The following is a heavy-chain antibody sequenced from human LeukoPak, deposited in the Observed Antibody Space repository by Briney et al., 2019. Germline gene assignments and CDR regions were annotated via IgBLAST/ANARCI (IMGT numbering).Heavy chain of an antibody. Sequence: GGSLRLSCAASGFSFSSYNMNWVRLTPGKGLEWVSSITSSSTYTFYADSVKGRFTISRDNAKNSLYLQMNSLRAEDTAVYYCASGGSYYKTLNYWGQGTLVTVSS. V-gene: IGHV3-21*01. J-gene: IGHJ4*02. D-gene: IGHD1-26*01. CDR3: ASGGSYYKTLNY. CDR2: ITSSSTYT. CDR1: GFSFSSYN.